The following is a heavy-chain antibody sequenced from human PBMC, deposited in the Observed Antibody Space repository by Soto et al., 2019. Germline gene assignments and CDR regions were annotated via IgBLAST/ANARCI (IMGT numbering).Heavy chain of an antibody. CDR2: SKSKTDGGTT. CDR1: GFTFSNAS. CDR3: TDWFGP. J-gene: IGHJ5*02. V-gene: IGHV3-15*01. Sequence: GGSLRLSCASSGFTFSNASMSWARQAPGKGLEGVGRSKSKTDGGTTDYAAPVKGRFTISRDDSKNTLYLQMNSLKTEDTAVYYCTDWFGPWGQGTLVTVS.